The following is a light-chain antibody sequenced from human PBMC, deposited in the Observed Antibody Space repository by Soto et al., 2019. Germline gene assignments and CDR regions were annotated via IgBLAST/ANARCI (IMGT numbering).Light chain of an antibody. Sequence: QSVLTQPPSASGTPGQRVTISCSGSSSNIATNSVNWYQQLPGTAPKLLIYKNNQRPTGVPDRFSGSTSGTSASLAISGLQSEDEADYYCASWDESLNRRGLFGGGTKVTVL. CDR1: SSNIATNS. CDR3: ASWDESLNRRGL. CDR2: KNN. V-gene: IGLV1-44*01. J-gene: IGLJ2*01.